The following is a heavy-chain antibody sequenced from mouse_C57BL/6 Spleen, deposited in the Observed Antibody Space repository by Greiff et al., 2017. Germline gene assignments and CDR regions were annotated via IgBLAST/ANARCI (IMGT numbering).Heavy chain of an antibody. CDR1: GYTFTSYW. Sequence: QVQLQQPGAELVMPGASVKLSCKASGYTFTSYWMHWVKQRPGQGLEWIGEIDPSDSYTNYNQKFKGKSTLTVDKSSSTAYMQLSSLTSEDSAVYYCARGGYYHFDNWGQGTTLTVSS. D-gene: IGHD2-3*01. V-gene: IGHV1-69*01. CDR2: IDPSDSYT. J-gene: IGHJ2*01. CDR3: ARGGYYHFDN.